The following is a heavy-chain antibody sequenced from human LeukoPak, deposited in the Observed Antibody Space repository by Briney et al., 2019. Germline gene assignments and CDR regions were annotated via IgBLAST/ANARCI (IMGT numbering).Heavy chain of an antibody. D-gene: IGHD6-13*01. V-gene: IGHV1-69*06. Sequence: SVKVSCKAAGGTFSSYAISWVRQPPGQGLEWMGGIIPIFGTANYAQKFQGRVTITADKSTSTAYMELSSLRSEDTAVYYCAAQGSSGTGAFDYWGQRTLVTVSS. J-gene: IGHJ4*02. CDR2: IIPIFGTA. CDR1: GGTFSSYA. CDR3: AAQGSSGTGAFDY.